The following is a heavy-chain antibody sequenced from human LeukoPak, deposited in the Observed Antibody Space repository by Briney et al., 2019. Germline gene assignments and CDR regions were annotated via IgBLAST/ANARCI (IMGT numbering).Heavy chain of an antibody. CDR3: AREHRYDSSGYYKYYYFDY. Sequence: PSQTLSLTCAVSGGSISSGGYSWSWIRQPPGKGLEWIGYIYHSGSTYYNPSLKSRVTISVDRSKNQFSLKLSSVTAADTAVYYCAREHRYDSSGYYKYYYFDYWGQGTLVTVSS. D-gene: IGHD3-22*01. V-gene: IGHV4-30-2*01. CDR2: IYHSGST. CDR1: GGSISSGGYS. J-gene: IGHJ4*02.